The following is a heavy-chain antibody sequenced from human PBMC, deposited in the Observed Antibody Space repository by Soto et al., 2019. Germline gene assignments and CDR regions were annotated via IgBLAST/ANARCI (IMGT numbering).Heavy chain of an antibody. V-gene: IGHV1-2*02. J-gene: IGHJ6*02. CDR2: INPNSGGT. CDR3: ARKLELRGSYYYYYHMDV. Sequence: ASVKVSCKASGYTFTDYYMHWVRQAPGQGLEWMGWINPNSGGTNYAQKFQGRVTMTRDTSISTAYMEVSRLRSDATAVYYSARKLELRGSYYYYYHMDVWGQGATVTVTS. D-gene: IGHD1-7*01. CDR1: GYTFTDYY.